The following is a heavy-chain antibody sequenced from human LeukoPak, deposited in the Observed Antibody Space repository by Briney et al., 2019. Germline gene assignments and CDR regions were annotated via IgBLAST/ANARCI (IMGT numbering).Heavy chain of an antibody. V-gene: IGHV3-23*01. D-gene: IGHD3-10*01. J-gene: IGHJ4*02. CDR2: ISGSGGST. CDR1: GFTFSSYA. CDR3: AGGPTYYYGSGSYPDY. Sequence: GGSLRLSCAASGFTFSSYAMSWVRQAPGKGLEWVSAISGSGGSTYYADSVKGRFTISRDNSKNTLYLQMNSLSAEDTAVYYCAGGPTYYYGSGSYPDYWGQGTLVTVSS.